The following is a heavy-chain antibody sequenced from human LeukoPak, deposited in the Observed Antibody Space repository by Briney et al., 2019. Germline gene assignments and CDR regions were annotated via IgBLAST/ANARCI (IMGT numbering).Heavy chain of an antibody. CDR1: GGSFSGYY. D-gene: IGHD5-18*01. J-gene: IGHJ5*02. CDR3: APRGDIEHSYGYGKWFDP. CDR2: INHSGST. V-gene: IGHV4-34*01. Sequence: PSETLCLTCAVYGGSFSGYYWSWIRQPPGKGLEWIGEINHSGSTNYNASLKSRVTISVDTSKNQFSPRLSSVTAADTAVYYCAPRGDIEHSYGYGKWFDPWGQGTLVTVSS.